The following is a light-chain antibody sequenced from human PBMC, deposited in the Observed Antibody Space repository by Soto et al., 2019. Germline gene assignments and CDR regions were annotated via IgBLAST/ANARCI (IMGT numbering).Light chain of an antibody. CDR1: QSISSY. Sequence: DIKMTQSPSSLSASVGDRVTLTCRASQSISSYLNWYQQKPGKAPKLLIYAASSLQSGVPSRFSGSGSGTDFTLTISSLQPEDFATYYCQQSYSTPRITFGPGTKVDIK. V-gene: IGKV1-39*01. CDR3: QQSYSTPRIT. CDR2: AAS. J-gene: IGKJ3*01.